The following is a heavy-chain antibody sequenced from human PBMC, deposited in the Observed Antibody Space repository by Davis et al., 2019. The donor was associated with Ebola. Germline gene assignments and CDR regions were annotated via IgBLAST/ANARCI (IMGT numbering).Heavy chain of an antibody. D-gene: IGHD3-3*01. V-gene: IGHV1-46*01. CDR2: INPSGGST. CDR3: AKSGLSLGVVKYHYGMDV. J-gene: IGHJ6*04. Sequence: AASVKVSCKASGYTFTSYYMHWVRQAPGLGLEWLGIINPSGGSTRYAQKFQDRVTMTRDTFASTVYMELSSLRSEDTAVYYCAKSGLSLGVVKYHYGMDVWGKGTTVTVSS. CDR1: GYTFTSYY.